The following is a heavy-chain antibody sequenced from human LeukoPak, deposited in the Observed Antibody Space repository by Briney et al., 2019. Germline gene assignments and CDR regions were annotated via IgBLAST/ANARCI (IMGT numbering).Heavy chain of an antibody. CDR1: GGSISSYY. D-gene: IGHD4-17*01. Sequence: SETLSLTCTVSGGSISSYYWSWIRQPAGKGLEWIGRIYTSGSTNYNPSLKSRVTISVDTSKNQFSLKLSSVTAADTAVYYCARDLIYGDYSDYYFDYWGQGTLVTVSS. V-gene: IGHV4-4*07. CDR3: ARDLIYGDYSDYYFDY. CDR2: IYTSGST. J-gene: IGHJ4*02.